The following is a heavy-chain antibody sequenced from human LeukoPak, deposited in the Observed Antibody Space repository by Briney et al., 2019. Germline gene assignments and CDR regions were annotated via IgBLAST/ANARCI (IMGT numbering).Heavy chain of an antibody. CDR3: ARDHLNYERWFDP. CDR2: ISSDGNSK. J-gene: IGHJ5*02. CDR1: GFTFSSHG. V-gene: IGHV3-30*03. D-gene: IGHD1-7*01. Sequence: VGSLRLSCAASGFTFSSHGVHWVRQAPGKGLEWVAVISSDGNSKYYGDSVKGRFTIYRDNSKNTVDLQMSSLRADDTAVYYCARDHLNYERWFDPWGQGTLVTVSS.